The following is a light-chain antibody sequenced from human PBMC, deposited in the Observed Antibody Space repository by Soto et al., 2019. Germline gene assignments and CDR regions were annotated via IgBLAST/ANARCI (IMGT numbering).Light chain of an antibody. CDR1: SSDVGGYDY. V-gene: IGLV2-8*01. Sequence: QSVLTQPPSASGSPGQSVTISCTGTSSDVGGYDYVSWYQQHPGKAPKLMIYEVTIRPSGVSDRFSGSKSGNMASLTVSGLQAEDEADYYCSSYTGGNPSYVFGTGTKVTVL. CDR3: SSYTGGNPSYV. CDR2: EVT. J-gene: IGLJ1*01.